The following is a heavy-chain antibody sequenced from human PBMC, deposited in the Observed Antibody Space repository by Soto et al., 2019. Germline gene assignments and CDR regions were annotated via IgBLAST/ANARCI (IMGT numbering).Heavy chain of an antibody. CDR3: AKDHYESSGNYSPFYYGMDI. D-gene: IGHD3-22*01. J-gene: IGHJ6*02. Sequence: GGSLRLSCAASGFTFTNYAMSWVRQAPGKGLEWVSSISGRGSGTYYADSVKGRFTISRDNSKNTLFLQMNSLRAEDTAVYHCAKDHYESSGNYSPFYYGMDIWGQGTTVTVPS. CDR2: ISGRGSGT. CDR1: GFTFTNYA. V-gene: IGHV3-23*01.